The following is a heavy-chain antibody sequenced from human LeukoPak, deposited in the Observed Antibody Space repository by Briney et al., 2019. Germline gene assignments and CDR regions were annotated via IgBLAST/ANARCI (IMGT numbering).Heavy chain of an antibody. CDR3: ARVAEWEPSASPQTYYFDY. CDR1: GYTFTSYD. D-gene: IGHD1-26*01. CDR2: MNPNSGNT. Sequence: GASVKVSCKASGYTFTSYDINWVRQATGQGLEWMGWMNPNSGNTGYAQKFQGRVTMTRNTSISTAYMELSSLRSEDTAVYYCARVAEWEPSASPQTYYFDYWGQGTLVTVSS. V-gene: IGHV1-8*01. J-gene: IGHJ4*02.